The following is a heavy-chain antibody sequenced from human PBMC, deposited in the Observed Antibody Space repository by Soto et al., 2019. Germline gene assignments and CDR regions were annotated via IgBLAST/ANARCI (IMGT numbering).Heavy chain of an antibody. J-gene: IGHJ4*02. Sequence: QVQLVESGGGVVQPGRSLRLSCAASGFSFSSYSMHWVRQAPGKGLEWVAVVSFDGSNKYYANSVKDRFTVSRDNSKNTMYVQMNSLKPEDTAVYYCGRDRRFGNGYKLGFDYWGQGTLVTVSS. CDR2: VSFDGSNK. V-gene: IGHV3-30-3*01. CDR1: GFSFSSYS. CDR3: GRDRRFGNGYKLGFDY. D-gene: IGHD3-10*01.